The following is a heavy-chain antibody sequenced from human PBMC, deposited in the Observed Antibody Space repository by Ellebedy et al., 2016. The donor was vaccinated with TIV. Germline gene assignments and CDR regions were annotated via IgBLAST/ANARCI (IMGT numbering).Heavy chain of an antibody. D-gene: IGHD3-22*01. Sequence: SETLSLTCTVSGGSITDYYWSWVRQPAGKGLEWIRRIYSSGNTYYNPSLMTRVTMSVDTSKNQFSLTLSPVTAADTAVYYCARDAYYYDTSGYYQSDYWGQGTLVTVSS. V-gene: IGHV4-4*07. J-gene: IGHJ4*02. CDR3: ARDAYYYDTSGYYQSDY. CDR1: GGSITDYY. CDR2: IYSSGNT.